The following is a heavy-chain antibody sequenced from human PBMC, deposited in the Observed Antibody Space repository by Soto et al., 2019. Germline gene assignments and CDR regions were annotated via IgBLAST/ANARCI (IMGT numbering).Heavy chain of an antibody. CDR2: ISSSSTI. D-gene: IGHD2-21*02. J-gene: IGHJ4*02. CDR1: GFTFSSYS. Sequence: GGSLRLSCAASGFTFSSYSMNWVRQAPGKGLEWVSYISSSSTIYYADSVKGRFTISRDNAKNSLYLQMNSLRDEDTAVYYCARDRKTYCGGDCYDSHWGQGTLVTVSS. V-gene: IGHV3-48*02. CDR3: ARDRKTYCGGDCYDSH.